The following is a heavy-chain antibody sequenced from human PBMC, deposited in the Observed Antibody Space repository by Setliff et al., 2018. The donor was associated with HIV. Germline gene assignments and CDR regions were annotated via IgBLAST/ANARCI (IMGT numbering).Heavy chain of an antibody. V-gene: IGHV3-21*01. J-gene: IGHJ6*03. Sequence: GGSLRLSCAASGFTFSDYWMHWVRQVPGKGLVWVSRISSSSSYIYYADSVKGRFTISRDNAKNSLYLQMNSLRAEDTAVYYCAREGNWGEGDYYYMDVWGKGTTVTVSS. CDR2: ISSSSSYI. CDR3: AREGNWGEGDYYYMDV. CDR1: GFTFSDYW. D-gene: IGHD7-27*01.